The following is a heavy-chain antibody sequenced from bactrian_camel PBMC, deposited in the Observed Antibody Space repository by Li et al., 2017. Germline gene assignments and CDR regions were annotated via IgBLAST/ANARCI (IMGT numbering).Heavy chain of an antibody. Sequence: VQLVESGGGLVQPGGSLTLSCAASGFRDSIYDMIWVRQAPGKTLEWVSSIRGAGSITAYADSVKGRFTISRDNAESTLYLQLNSLKTEDTAMYYCAPGWMYTSLHAATASQGTQVTVS. V-gene: IGHV3S40*01. J-gene: IGHJ4*01. CDR2: IRGAGSIT. D-gene: IGHD3*01. CDR1: GFRDSIYD.